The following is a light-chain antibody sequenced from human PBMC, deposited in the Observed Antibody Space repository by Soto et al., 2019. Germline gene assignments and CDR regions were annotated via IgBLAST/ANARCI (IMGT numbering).Light chain of an antibody. CDR1: QSVGKN. Sequence: EIVMTQSPATLSVSPGERATLSCRASQSVGKNLAWYQQKFGQAPRLLIYGASTRATGIPARFSGSGSGTDFTLTISSLQSEDFAVYYCQHYNNWPPWTFGQGTKVEIK. V-gene: IGKV3-15*01. J-gene: IGKJ1*01. CDR2: GAS. CDR3: QHYNNWPPWT.